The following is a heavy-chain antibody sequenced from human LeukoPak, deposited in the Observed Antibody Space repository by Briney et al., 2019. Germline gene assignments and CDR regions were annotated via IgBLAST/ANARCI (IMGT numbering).Heavy chain of an antibody. Sequence: ASVNVSCKASGYTFTNYYIHWVRQAPGQGLEWMGRINPHSGGTNYAQKLQGRVTMTRDTSISTAYMELSSLRSDDTAVYYCARDKDFVVVVPATDAFDIWGQGTMVTVSS. J-gene: IGHJ3*02. CDR3: ARDKDFVVVVPATDAFDI. V-gene: IGHV1-2*02. CDR1: GYTFTNYY. CDR2: INPHSGGT. D-gene: IGHD2-15*01.